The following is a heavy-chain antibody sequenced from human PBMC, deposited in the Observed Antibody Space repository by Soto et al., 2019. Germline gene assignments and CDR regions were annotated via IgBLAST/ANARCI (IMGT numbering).Heavy chain of an antibody. CDR1: GFTSSSYG. V-gene: IGHV3-30*02. Sequence: GGSLRLSCAASGFTSSSYGMHWVRQAPGKGLEWVAVIWYDGSNKYYADSVKGRFTISRDNSKNTLYLQMNSLRAEDTAVYYCAKDVWLKKYYFDYWGHGTLVTVSS. D-gene: IGHD5-12*01. CDR3: AKDVWLKKYYFDY. CDR2: IWYDGSNK. J-gene: IGHJ4*01.